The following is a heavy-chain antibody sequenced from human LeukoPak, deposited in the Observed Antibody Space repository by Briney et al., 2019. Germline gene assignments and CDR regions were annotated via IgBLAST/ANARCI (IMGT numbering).Heavy chain of an antibody. V-gene: IGHV3-30*02. Sequence: GGSLRLSCAASGFTFSSFGMHWVRQAPGKGLEWVTFIRYDGNNKHYVDSVKGRFTISRDNSKNMLYLEMNSLRAEDTAVYYCARDKVGYYYDSSGLTYYYYMDVWGKGTTVTVSS. CDR1: GFTFSSFG. CDR3: ARDKVGYYYDSSGLTYYYYMDV. CDR2: IRYDGNNK. D-gene: IGHD3-22*01. J-gene: IGHJ6*03.